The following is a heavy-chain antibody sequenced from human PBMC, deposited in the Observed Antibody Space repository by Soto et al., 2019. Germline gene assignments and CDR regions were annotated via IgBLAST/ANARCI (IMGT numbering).Heavy chain of an antibody. CDR2: ISGSGGST. J-gene: IGHJ6*03. V-gene: IGHV3-23*01. D-gene: IGHD2-2*01. CDR3: AKGSGPSAEYYYYYYMDV. CDR1: GFTFSSYA. Sequence: GGSLRLSCAASGFTFSSYAMSWVRQAPGKGLEWVSAISGSGGSTYYADSVKGRFTISRDNSKNTLYLQMNSLRAEDTAVYYCAKGSGPSAEYYYYYYMDVWGKGTTVTVSS.